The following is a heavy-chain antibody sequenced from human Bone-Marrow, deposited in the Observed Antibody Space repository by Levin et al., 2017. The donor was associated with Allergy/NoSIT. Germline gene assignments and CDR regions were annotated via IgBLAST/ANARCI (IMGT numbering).Heavy chain of an antibody. CDR2: INADANRV. CDR1: GFIFSNYW. D-gene: IGHD5-18*01. Sequence: GGSLRLSCAASGFIFSNYWMHWVRQAPGKGLEWVSRINADANRVSYADSVRGRFTISRDSAKDTLFLEMDSLRVEDTAVYFCARSTYGYFDYWGQGSLVSVSS. V-gene: IGHV3-74*01. J-gene: IGHJ4*02. CDR3: ARSTYGYFDY.